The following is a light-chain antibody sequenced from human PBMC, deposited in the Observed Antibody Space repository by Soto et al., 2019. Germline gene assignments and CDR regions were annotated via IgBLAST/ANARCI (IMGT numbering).Light chain of an antibody. CDR3: QQYNNWPPWT. Sequence: EIVMTQSPAILSVSPGERATLSCRASQSVSSNLAWYQQKPGQAPRLLISGASTRATGIPDRFSGGGSGTEFTLTISSLQSEDFAVYYCQQYNNWPPWTFGQGTKVDIK. CDR1: QSVSSN. V-gene: IGKV3-15*01. J-gene: IGKJ1*01. CDR2: GAS.